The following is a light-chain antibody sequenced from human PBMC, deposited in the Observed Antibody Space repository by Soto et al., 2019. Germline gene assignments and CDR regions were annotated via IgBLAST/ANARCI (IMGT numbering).Light chain of an antibody. CDR3: QQYSKWPRT. J-gene: IGKJ2*01. CDR1: QGISSY. V-gene: IGKV1-9*01. Sequence: IQLTQSPSSLSASVGDRVTITCRASQGISSYLAWYQQKPGKAPKLLIYAASTLQSGVPSRFSGSGSGTDFTLTISSLQPEDFAVYYCQQYSKWPRTFGQGTKVDIK. CDR2: AAS.